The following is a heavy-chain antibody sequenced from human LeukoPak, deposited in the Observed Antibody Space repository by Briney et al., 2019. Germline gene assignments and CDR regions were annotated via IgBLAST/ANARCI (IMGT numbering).Heavy chain of an antibody. Sequence: KPSETLSLTCTVSGGSISSYYWSWVRQAPGKGLEWVGRIKSKTDGGTTDYAAPVKGRFTISRDDSKNTLYLQMNSLKTEDTAVYYCTTDTYSSGWYRRALTDFDYWGQGTLVTVSS. CDR3: TTDTYSSGWYRRALTDFDY. V-gene: IGHV3-15*01. CDR1: GGSISSYY. D-gene: IGHD6-19*01. J-gene: IGHJ4*02. CDR2: IKSKTDGGTT.